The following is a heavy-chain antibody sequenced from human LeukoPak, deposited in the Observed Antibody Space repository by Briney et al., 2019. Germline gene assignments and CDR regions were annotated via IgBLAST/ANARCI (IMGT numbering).Heavy chain of an antibody. CDR1: GLSFSSHC. J-gene: IGHJ5*02. CDR2: ISRSSNTI. CDR3: ARLQENMNRFDP. D-gene: IGHD2/OR15-2a*01. V-gene: IGHV3-21*01. Sequence: GGSLRLFCAASGLSFSSHCMSWVRQAPGNGLAWDSSISRSSNTIYYADSVKGRFTISRDKAKNSLYLQMNSLRAEDTAVYYCARLQENMNRFDPWGQGTLVTASS.